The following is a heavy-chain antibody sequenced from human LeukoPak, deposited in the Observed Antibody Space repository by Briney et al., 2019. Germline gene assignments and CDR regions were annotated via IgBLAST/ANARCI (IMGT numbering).Heavy chain of an antibody. CDR1: GGSVTSTNW. J-gene: IGHJ4*02. CDR3: AREGGFYRPLDY. V-gene: IGHV4-4*02. CDR2: VHLDGRT. D-gene: IGHD3-3*01. Sequence: PSETLSLTCGVSGGSVTSTNWWTWVRQPPGKGLEWVGEVHLDGRTNYNPSLKSRLTMSVDLSENHVSLKLTSVTAADTAVYYCAREGGFYRPLDYSGQGTLVTVSS.